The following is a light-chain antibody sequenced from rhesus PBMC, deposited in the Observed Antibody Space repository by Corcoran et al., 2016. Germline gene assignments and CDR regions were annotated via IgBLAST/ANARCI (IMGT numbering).Light chain of an antibody. V-gene: IGKV1-28*02. CDR2: DAS. CDR3: LQHNDYPYS. Sequence: DIEMTQSPSSLSASVGDTVTITCRASQGISSYLNWFQKKPGKAPKLLIFDASSLESGVPSRFSGSGSGTDFTLTINSLQPEDFATYFCLQHNDYPYSFGQVTNVEIK. J-gene: IGKJ2*01. CDR1: QGISSY.